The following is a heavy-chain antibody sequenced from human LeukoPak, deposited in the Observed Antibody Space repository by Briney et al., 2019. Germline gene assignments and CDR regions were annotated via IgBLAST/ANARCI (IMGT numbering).Heavy chain of an antibody. Sequence: GGSLRLSCAASGFTFSAYDMNWVREAPGKGLKWVSYISRSNNVYYADSVKGRFTISRDNAKNSLYLQMNSLRAEDTAVYYCAYSNSFDYWGQGTLVTVSS. CDR2: ISRSNNV. V-gene: IGHV3-69-1*01. D-gene: IGHD4-11*01. CDR1: GFTFSAYD. J-gene: IGHJ4*02. CDR3: AYSNSFDY.